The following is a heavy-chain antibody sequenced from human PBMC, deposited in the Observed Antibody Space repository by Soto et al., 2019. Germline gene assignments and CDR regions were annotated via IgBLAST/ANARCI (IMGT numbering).Heavy chain of an antibody. D-gene: IGHD3-10*01. V-gene: IGHV4-59*01. Sequence: SETLSLTCTVSGGSISSYYWSWIRQPPGKGLEWIGYIYYSGSTNYNPSLKSRVTISVDTSKNQFSLKLSSVTAADTAVYYCARGGSAYYYGSGSYLYYYGMDVWGQGTTVTVSS. CDR2: IYYSGST. CDR1: GGSISSYY. CDR3: ARGGSAYYYGSGSYLYYYGMDV. J-gene: IGHJ6*02.